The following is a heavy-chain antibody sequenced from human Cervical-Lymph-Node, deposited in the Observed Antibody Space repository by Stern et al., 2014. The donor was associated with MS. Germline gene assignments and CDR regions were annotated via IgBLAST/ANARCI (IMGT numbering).Heavy chain of an antibody. J-gene: IGHJ4*02. CDR1: GGTFSSYA. V-gene: IGHV1-69*01. CDR2: IIPIVGTA. D-gene: IGHD2-2*01. Sequence: QVQLVESGAEVKKPGSSVKVSCKASGGTFSSYAISWVRQAPGQGLEWLGGIIPIVGTANYAQKFQGRVTITADESTSTAYMELSSLRSEDTAVYYCARSPIVPAAMYYFDYWGQGTLVTVSS. CDR3: ARSPIVPAAMYYFDY.